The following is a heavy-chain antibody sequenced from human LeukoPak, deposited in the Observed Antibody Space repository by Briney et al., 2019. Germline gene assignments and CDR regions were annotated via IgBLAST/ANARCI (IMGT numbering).Heavy chain of an antibody. CDR3: ARDTGTYYMDV. CDR2: ISSSSSYI. Sequence: PGGSLRLSCAASGFTFSSYSMNWVRQAPGKGLEWVSSISSSSSYIYYADSVKGRFTISRDNAKNSLCLQMNSLRAEDTAVYYCARDTGTYYMDVWGKGTTVTVSS. V-gene: IGHV3-21*01. J-gene: IGHJ6*03. D-gene: IGHD1-14*01. CDR1: GFTFSSYS.